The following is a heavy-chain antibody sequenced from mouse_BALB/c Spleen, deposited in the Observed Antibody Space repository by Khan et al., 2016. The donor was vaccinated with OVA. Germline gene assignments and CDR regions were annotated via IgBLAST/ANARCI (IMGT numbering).Heavy chain of an antibody. Sequence: VQLQESGPGLVQPSQSLSITCTVTGFSLTSYGVHWVRQSPGKGLEWLGVIWSGGNTDYNATFISRLSISKDNSKSQVFFKMKSLQANDTATFYCARNRGGYFDVWGAGTTVTVSS. V-gene: IGHV2-2*02. CDR2: IWSGGNT. CDR3: ARNRGGYFDV. J-gene: IGHJ1*01. CDR1: GFSLTSYG.